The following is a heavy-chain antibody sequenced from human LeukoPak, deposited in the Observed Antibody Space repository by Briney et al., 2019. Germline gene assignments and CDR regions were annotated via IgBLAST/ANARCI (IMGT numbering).Heavy chain of an antibody. Sequence: SETLSLTCTVSGYSISSGYYWGWIRQPPGKGLEWIGSMYHSGSTYYNPSLKSRVTISIDTSKSQFSLNLSSVTAADTAVYFCARDPDYYDPGYWGQGTLVTVSS. CDR3: ARDPDYYDPGY. CDR2: MYHSGST. D-gene: IGHD3-22*01. V-gene: IGHV4-38-2*02. CDR1: GYSISSGYY. J-gene: IGHJ4*02.